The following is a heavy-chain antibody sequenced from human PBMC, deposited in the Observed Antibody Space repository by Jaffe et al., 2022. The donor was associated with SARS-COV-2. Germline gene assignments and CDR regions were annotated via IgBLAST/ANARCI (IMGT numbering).Heavy chain of an antibody. CDR1: GGSVSTTTHY. D-gene: IGHD3-3*01. J-gene: IGHJ4*02. Sequence: QLQLQESGPGLVKPSETLSLTCNVSGGSVSTTTHYWGWVRQPPGKGLEWIGHIFYLGRPTTNPSLKGRIIISVDTSTNRFSLKMKSMTAADTAVYYCVRLLGVAAFDYWGQGTLVTVSS. CDR2: IFYLGRP. CDR3: VRLLGVAAFDY. V-gene: IGHV4-39*01.